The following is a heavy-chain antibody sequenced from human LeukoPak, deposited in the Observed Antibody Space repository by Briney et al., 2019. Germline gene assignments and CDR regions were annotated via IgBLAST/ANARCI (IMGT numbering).Heavy chain of an antibody. J-gene: IGHJ4*02. Sequence: ASVKVSCKTSGYTFTDYYIHWVRQAPGQGLEWMGWINPNSGETNSAQKFQGRVTMTGDTSISTAYMELRRVSSDDTAVYYCARDRDYSNTERGFDYWGQGTLVTVSS. CDR2: INPNSGET. CDR3: ARDRDYSNTERGFDY. V-gene: IGHV1-2*02. D-gene: IGHD4-11*01. CDR1: GYTFTDYY.